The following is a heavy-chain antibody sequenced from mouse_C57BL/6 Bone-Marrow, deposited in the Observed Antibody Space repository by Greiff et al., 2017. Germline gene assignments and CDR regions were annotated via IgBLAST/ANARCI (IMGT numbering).Heavy chain of an antibody. V-gene: IGHV1-64*01. CDR1: GYTFTSYW. D-gene: IGHD1-1*01. Sequence: QVQLQQPGAELVKPGASVKLSCKASGYTFTSYWMHWVKQRPGQGLEWIGMIHPNSGSTNYNEKFKRKATLTVDKSSSTAYMQLSSLTSEDSAVYYCADGSSPVDYWGQGTTLTVSS. CDR3: ADGSSPVDY. J-gene: IGHJ2*01. CDR2: IHPNSGST.